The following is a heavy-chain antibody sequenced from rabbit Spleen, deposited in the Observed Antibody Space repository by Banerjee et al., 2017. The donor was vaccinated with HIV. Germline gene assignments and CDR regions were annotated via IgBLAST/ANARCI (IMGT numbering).Heavy chain of an antibody. D-gene: IGHD4-1*01. CDR2: IYSTIDYT. CDR1: GFAFNNVYD. CDR3: ARVSESSGWGEDL. V-gene: IGHV1S45*01. J-gene: IGHJ4*01. Sequence: QQQLEESGGGLVQPERSLTLTCTASGFAFNNVYDMCWVRQAPGKGLEWIGYIYSTIDYTYYATWAKGRFTISKTSSTTVTLEMTSLTVADTATYFCARVSESSGWGEDLWGPGTLVTVS.